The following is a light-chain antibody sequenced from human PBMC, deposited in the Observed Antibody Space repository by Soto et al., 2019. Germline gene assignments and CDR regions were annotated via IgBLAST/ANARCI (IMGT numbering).Light chain of an antibody. CDR2: EVT. CDR1: SNDVGAYDY. CDR3: CSYTITTTFVV. Sequence: QSALTQPASLSGSPGQSITISCTGTSNDVGAYDYVSWYQLHPGKAPKLMIYEVTNRPSGISHRFSGSKSGNTASLTISGLQPEDEADYYCCSYTITTTFVVFGGGTKLTVL. J-gene: IGLJ2*01. V-gene: IGLV2-14*01.